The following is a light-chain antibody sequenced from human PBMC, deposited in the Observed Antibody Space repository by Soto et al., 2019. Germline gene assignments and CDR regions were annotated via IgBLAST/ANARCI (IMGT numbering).Light chain of an antibody. Sequence: EIVLTQSPGTLSLSPGERATLSCRASQSVSSSYLAWYQQKPGQAPRLLIYGASTRASGIPARFSGSGSGTDFTLTISSLESEDFAIYYCQQRSNWPTFGQGTRLEIK. J-gene: IGKJ5*01. CDR3: QQRSNWPT. CDR1: QSVSSSY. V-gene: IGKV3D-20*02. CDR2: GAS.